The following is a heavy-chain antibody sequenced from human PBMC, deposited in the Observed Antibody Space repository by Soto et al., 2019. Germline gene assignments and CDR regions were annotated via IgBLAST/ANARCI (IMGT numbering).Heavy chain of an antibody. CDR2: ISSSSSYT. CDR1: GFTFSDYY. J-gene: IGHJ4*02. CDR3: ARKDDSSAVDY. D-gene: IGHD3-22*01. V-gene: IGHV3-11*06. Sequence: GSLRLSCAASGFTFSDYYMSWIRQAPGKGLEWVSYISSSSSYTNYADSVKGRFTISRDNAKNSLYLQMNSLRAEDTAVYYCARKDDSSAVDYWGQGTLVTSPQ.